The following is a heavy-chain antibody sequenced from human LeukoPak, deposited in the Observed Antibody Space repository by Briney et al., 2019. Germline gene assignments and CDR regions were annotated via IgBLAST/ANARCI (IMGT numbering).Heavy chain of an antibody. CDR1: GGSFSGYY. CDR2: INHSGST. Sequence: SEALSLTCAVYGGSFSGYYWSWIRQPPGKGLEWIGEINHSGSTNYNPSLKSRVTISIDTSKNQFSLKLSSVTAADTAVYYCARYHSGYDDYWGQGTLVTVSS. J-gene: IGHJ4*02. CDR3: ARYHSGYDDY. D-gene: IGHD5-12*01. V-gene: IGHV4-34*01.